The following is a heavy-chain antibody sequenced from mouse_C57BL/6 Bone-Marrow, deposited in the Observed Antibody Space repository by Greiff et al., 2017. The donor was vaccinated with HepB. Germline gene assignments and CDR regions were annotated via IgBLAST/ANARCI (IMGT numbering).Heavy chain of an antibody. D-gene: IGHD1-1*01. CDR1: GYSITSGYY. CDR3: ARDRTVVPYYFDY. V-gene: IGHV3-6*01. CDR2: ISYDGSN. Sequence: EVQLVESGPGLVKPSQSLSLTCSVTGYSITSGYYWNWIRQFPGNKLEWMGYISYDGSNNYNPSLKNRISITRDTSKNQFFLKLNSVTTEDTATYYCARDRTVVPYYFDYWGQGTTLTVSS. J-gene: IGHJ2*01.